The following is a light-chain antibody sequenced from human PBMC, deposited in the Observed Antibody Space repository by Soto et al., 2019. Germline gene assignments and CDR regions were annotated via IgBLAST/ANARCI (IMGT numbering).Light chain of an antibody. J-gene: IGLJ1*01. Sequence: QSALTQPASVSGSPGQSITISCTETSSYVGGYNYVSWYQQHPGKAPKLMIYDVSNRPSGVSNRFFGSKSGNTASLTISGLQAEDEADYYCSSYTSSSTYVFGTGTKVTVL. V-gene: IGLV2-14*01. CDR3: SSYTSSSTYV. CDR1: SSYVGGYNY. CDR2: DVS.